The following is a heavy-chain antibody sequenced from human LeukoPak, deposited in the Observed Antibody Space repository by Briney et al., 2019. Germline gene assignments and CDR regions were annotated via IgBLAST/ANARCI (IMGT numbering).Heavy chain of an antibody. D-gene: IGHD3-22*01. Sequence: ASVKVSCKASGYTFTSYAMHWVRQAPGQRLEWMGWINAGNGNTKYSQEFQGRVTITRDTSASTAYMELSSLRSEDMAVYYCARSRYYYDSSGMKAYNWFDPWGQGTLVTVSS. CDR1: GYTFTSYA. J-gene: IGHJ5*02. V-gene: IGHV1-3*03. CDR2: INAGNGNT. CDR3: ARSRYYYDSSGMKAYNWFDP.